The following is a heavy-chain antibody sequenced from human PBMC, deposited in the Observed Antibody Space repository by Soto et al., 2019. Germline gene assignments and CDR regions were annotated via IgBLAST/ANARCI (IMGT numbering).Heavy chain of an antibody. CDR1: GASVSSGGYY. CDR3: ARVPVVYNGSDYYYDGMDV. Sequence: QVQLQESGPGLVKPSHTLALTCTVSGASVSSGGYYRSWVRQQPGKGLEWIGNIVYSGRTYYNQALKSAATIALDTSKRQYSLELSCVTAADTAVYYCARVPVVYNGSDYYYDGMDVWGQGTTVTVYS. CDR2: IVYSGRT. D-gene: IGHD5-12*01. V-gene: IGHV4-31*01. J-gene: IGHJ6*01.